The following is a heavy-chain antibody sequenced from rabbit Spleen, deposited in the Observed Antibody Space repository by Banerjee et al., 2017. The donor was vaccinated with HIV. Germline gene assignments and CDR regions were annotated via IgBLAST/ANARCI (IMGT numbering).Heavy chain of an antibody. Sequence: QEQLVESGGGLVQPGGSLKLSCTVSGFDISKYGVTWVRQAPGKGLEWIGYIDPIFGITYYATWVNGRFTIFSHDAQNTLYLQLSSLTAADTATYFCVRARPYPFVLWGQGTLVTVS. CDR3: VRARPYPFVL. CDR2: IDPIFGIT. D-gene: IGHD1-1*01. J-gene: IGHJ3*01. V-gene: IGHV1S47*01. CDR1: GFDISKYG.